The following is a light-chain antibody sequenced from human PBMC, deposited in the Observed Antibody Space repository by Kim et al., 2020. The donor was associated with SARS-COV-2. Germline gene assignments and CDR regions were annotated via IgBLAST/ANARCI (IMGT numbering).Light chain of an antibody. CDR1: QENRND. V-gene: IGKV1-17*01. J-gene: IGKJ5*01. Sequence: ATVGDRVTITCRARQENRNDLVWYKQNPGRARKRLIYGAASLQSGVPSRFSGSGSGTEFTLTISSVQPEDFETYSCMKNSTYPITFGQGTRLEIK. CDR2: GAA. CDR3: MKNSTYPIT.